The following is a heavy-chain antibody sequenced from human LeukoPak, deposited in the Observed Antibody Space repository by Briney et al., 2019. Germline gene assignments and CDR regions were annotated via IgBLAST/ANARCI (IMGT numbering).Heavy chain of an antibody. Sequence: ASVKVSCKASGYTFTSYYMHWVRQAPGQGLEWLGIINPSGGSTSYAQNFQGRVTMTRDMSTSTVYMELSSLRSEDTAVYYCARDWYYDSSGLRGGPANYYYMDVWGKGTTVTVSS. J-gene: IGHJ6*03. CDR3: ARDWYYDSSGLRGGPANYYYMDV. V-gene: IGHV1-46*01. CDR1: GYTFTSYY. CDR2: INPSGGST. D-gene: IGHD3-22*01.